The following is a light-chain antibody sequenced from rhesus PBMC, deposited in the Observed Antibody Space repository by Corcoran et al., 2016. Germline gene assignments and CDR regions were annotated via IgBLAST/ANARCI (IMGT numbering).Light chain of an antibody. CDR2: KAS. CDR1: QSISSW. V-gene: IGKV1-22*01. Sequence: DIQMTQSPSSLSASVGDTVTITCRASQSISSWLDWYQQKPGKAPKLLIYKASILKSGFPSKFSGSGSCTDFTLTISSLQPEDFATYYCLQYSSSLFTFGPGTKLDIK. J-gene: IGKJ3*01. CDR3: LQYSSSLFT.